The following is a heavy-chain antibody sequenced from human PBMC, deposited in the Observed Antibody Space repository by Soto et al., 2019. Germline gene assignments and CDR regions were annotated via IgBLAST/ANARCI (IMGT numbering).Heavy chain of an antibody. CDR3: ARDLYFEGELLWFGEVFSHSSSGIDV. J-gene: IGHJ6*02. CDR1: GFTFSSYA. Sequence: PGGSLRLSCAASGFTFSSYAMHWVRQAPGKGLEWVAVIPYDGSNKYYADSVKGRFTISRDNSKNTLYLQMNSLRAEDTAVYDCARDLYFEGELLWFGEVFSHSSSGIDVWGQGTTVTVSS. D-gene: IGHD3-10*01. CDR2: IPYDGSNK. V-gene: IGHV3-30-3*01.